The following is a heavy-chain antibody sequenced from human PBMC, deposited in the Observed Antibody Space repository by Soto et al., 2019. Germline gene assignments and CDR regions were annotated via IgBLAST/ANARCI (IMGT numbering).Heavy chain of an antibody. D-gene: IGHD3-3*01. J-gene: IGHJ5*02. CDR3: ARDQRDYDFWSGFENNWFDP. CDR2: IYYSGST. Sequence: QVQLQESGPGLVKPSETLSLTCTVSGGSISSYYWSWIRQPPGKGLEWIGYIYYSGSTNYNPSLKSRVTISVDTSKNKFSLKLSSVTAADTAVYYCARDQRDYDFWSGFENNWFDPWGQGTLVTVSS. CDR1: GGSISSYY. V-gene: IGHV4-59*01.